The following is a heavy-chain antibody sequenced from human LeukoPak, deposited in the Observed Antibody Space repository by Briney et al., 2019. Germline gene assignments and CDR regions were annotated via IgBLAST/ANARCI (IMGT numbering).Heavy chain of an antibody. J-gene: IGHJ3*02. CDR3: GKDPNGDYVGAFDM. CDR1: GFPFNTYG. D-gene: IGHD4-17*01. CDR2: ISYDGGDQ. V-gene: IGHV3-30*18. Sequence: GRALRLSCAASGFPFNTYGMHWVRQAPGKGLEWLAVISYDGGDQYYADSVKGRLTISRDNSKNALFLQVNSLRAEDTAVYYCGKDPNGDYVGAFDMWGQGTMVTVSP.